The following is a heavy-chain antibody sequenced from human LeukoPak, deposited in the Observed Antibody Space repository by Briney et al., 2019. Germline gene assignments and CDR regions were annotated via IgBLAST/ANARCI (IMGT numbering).Heavy chain of an antibody. CDR2: IGIAGHT. V-gene: IGHV3-13*04. J-gene: IGHJ6*02. CDR1: GFSFSTYD. Sequence: GGSLRLSCAASGFSFSTYDMHCVRQVPGKGLEWVSGIGIAGHTYYPGSVKGRFTISRENAKNSLYLRMHSLRAGDTAVYYCARDYPGAYYGMDVWGQGTTVTVSS. D-gene: IGHD7-27*01. CDR3: ARDYPGAYYGMDV.